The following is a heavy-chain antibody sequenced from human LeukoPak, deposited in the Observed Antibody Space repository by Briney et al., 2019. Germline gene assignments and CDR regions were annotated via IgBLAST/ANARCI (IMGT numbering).Heavy chain of an antibody. D-gene: IGHD3-10*01. J-gene: IGHJ4*02. CDR1: GFTFSDYY. Sequence: GGSLRLSCAASGFTFSDYYMSWIRQAPGKGLEWVSYISSGNGYTNYAASVKGRVTISRDNANNSLYLQMNSLRAEDTAVYYCARGPRGSGSYFNYWGQGTQATVSS. V-gene: IGHV3-11*06. CDR2: ISSGNGYT. CDR3: ARGPRGSGSYFNY.